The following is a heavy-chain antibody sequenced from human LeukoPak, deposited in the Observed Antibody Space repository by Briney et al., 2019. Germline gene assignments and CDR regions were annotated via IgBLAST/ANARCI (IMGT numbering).Heavy chain of an antibody. J-gene: IGHJ6*03. CDR2: FDPEDGET. CDR1: GYTLTELS. CDR3: ARGSYYGDHWPYYYYYYMDV. D-gene: IGHD4-17*01. V-gene: IGHV1-24*01. Sequence: ASVKVSCKVSGYTLTELSMHWVRQAPGKGLEWMGGFDPEDGETIYAQKFQGRVTMTEDTSTDTAYMELSSLRSEDTAVYYCARGSYYGDHWPYYYYYYMDVWGKGTTVTVSS.